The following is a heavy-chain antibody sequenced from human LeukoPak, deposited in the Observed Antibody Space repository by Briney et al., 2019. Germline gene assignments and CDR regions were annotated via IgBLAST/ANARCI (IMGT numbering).Heavy chain of an antibody. CDR2: INPNSGGT. D-gene: IGHD3-3*02. CDR1: GYTFTGYY. CDR3: ARDSAVRHFWSGYYGY. Sequence: ASVKVSCKASGYTFTGYYMHWVRQAPGHGLEWMGWINPNSGGTNYAQKLQGRVTMTRDTSISTAYMELSRLRSDDTAVYYCARDSAVRHFWSGYYGYWGQGTLVTVSS. V-gene: IGHV1-2*02. J-gene: IGHJ4*02.